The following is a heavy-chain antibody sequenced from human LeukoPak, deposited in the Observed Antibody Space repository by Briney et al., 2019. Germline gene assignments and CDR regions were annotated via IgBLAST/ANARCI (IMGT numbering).Heavy chain of an antibody. CDR1: GFTFSSYW. Sequence: GGSLRLSCAASGFTFSSYWMSWVRQAPGKGLEWVANMNLDGSEKYYVDSVKGRFTISRGNAKNSLYLQMHSLRAEDTAVYYCGRDKKWLQYYYGVDVWGQGTTVIVSS. V-gene: IGHV3-7*01. CDR3: GRDKKWLQYYYGVDV. J-gene: IGHJ6*02. CDR2: MNLDGSEK. D-gene: IGHD5-12*01.